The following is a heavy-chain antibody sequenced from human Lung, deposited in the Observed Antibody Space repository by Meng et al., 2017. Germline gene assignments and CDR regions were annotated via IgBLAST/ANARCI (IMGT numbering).Heavy chain of an antibody. D-gene: IGHD3-22*01. Sequence: QVQLQESGPGLVKPSGPLSPTGAVSGGSISSNNWWSWVRQTPGRGLEWIGEVYHSGSTNYNPSLKSRVIISVNNSKNQFSLKLTSVTAADTAVYYCARDDSGYADFDSWGQGTLVTVSS. V-gene: IGHV4-4*02. CDR3: ARDDSGYADFDS. J-gene: IGHJ4*02. CDR2: VYHSGST. CDR1: GGSISSNNW.